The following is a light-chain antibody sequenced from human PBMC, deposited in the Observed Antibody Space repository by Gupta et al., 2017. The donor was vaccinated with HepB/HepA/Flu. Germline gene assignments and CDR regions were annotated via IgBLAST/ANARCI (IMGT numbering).Light chain of an antibody. Sequence: SYELTQPLSVSVAPGQTATSTCWGDNIGRKNVHWYQHRPSQAPVLVIYRDDNRPAGSPERFSASTSGSTATLTIRRAQAGAEDDYYCQVGDSNNVNFGGGTKLTVL. CDR1: NIGRKN. CDR3: QVGDSNNVN. V-gene: IGLV3-9*01. CDR2: RDD. J-gene: IGLJ2*01.